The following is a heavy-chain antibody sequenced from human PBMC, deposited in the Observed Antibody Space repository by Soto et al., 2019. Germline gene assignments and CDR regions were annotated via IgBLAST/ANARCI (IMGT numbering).Heavy chain of an antibody. D-gene: IGHD2-21*02. CDR3: ARVLVFYGGFDP. CDR1: GFTFTDYY. Sequence: PWGSLRLSCAASGFTFTDYYMSWIRQAPGKGLEGGSYISSSGSTIYYADSVKGRFTISRDNANNSLYLQMNSLRAEDTAVYYCARVLVFYGGFDPWGQGTLVTVS. CDR2: ISSSGSTI. J-gene: IGHJ5*02. V-gene: IGHV3-11*01.